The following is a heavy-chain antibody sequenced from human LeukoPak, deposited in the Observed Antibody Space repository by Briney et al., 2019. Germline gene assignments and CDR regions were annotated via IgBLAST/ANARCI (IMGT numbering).Heavy chain of an antibody. J-gene: IGHJ5*02. Sequence: GGSLRLSCAASGFTVSSNYMSWVRQAPGKGLEWVSVIYSGGTTYYADSVKSRFTISRDNSKNTLYLQMNSLRAEDTAVYYCARVLVTAYGNWFDPWGQGTLVTVSS. D-gene: IGHD2-21*02. CDR2: IYSGGTT. CDR1: GFTVSSNY. V-gene: IGHV3-66*01. CDR3: ARVLVTAYGNWFDP.